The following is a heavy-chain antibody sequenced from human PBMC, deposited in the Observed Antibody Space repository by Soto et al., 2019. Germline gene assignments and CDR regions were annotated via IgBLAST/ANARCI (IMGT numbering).Heavy chain of an antibody. CDR1: GFTFSSYE. CDR2: ISSSGSTI. Sequence: PVGSLRLSCAASGFTFSSYEMNWVRQAPGKGLEWVSYISSSGSTIYYADSVKGRFTISRDNAKNSLYLQMNSLRAEDTAVYYCARRPYGMDVWGQGTTVTVSS. V-gene: IGHV3-48*03. CDR3: ARRPYGMDV. J-gene: IGHJ6*02.